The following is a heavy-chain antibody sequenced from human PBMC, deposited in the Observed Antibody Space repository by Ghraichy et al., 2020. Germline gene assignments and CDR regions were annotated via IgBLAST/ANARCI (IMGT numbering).Heavy chain of an antibody. CDR2: ISSSATTI. Sequence: GGSLRLSCAASGFTFSNYEMNWVRQAPGKGLEWVSYISSSATTIYYADSVKGQFTISRDNAKNSLYLQMNSLRAEDTAVYYCATFIPLRYFDWYYWEWGQGTLVTVSS. V-gene: IGHV3-48*03. CDR1: GFTFSNYE. J-gene: IGHJ4*02. CDR3: ATFIPLRYFDWYYWE. D-gene: IGHD3-9*01.